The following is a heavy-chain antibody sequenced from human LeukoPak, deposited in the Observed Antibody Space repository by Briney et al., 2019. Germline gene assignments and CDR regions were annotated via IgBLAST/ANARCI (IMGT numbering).Heavy chain of an antibody. CDR1: GGSISSSSYY. D-gene: IGHD6-19*01. CDR2: IYYSGST. CDR3: ARVRQWLVPHRGSRWFDP. V-gene: IGHV4-39*01. J-gene: IGHJ5*02. Sequence: SETLSLTCTVSGGSISSSSYYWGWIRQPPGKGLEWIGSIYYSGSTYYNPSLKSRVTISVDTSKNQFSLKLSSVTAADTAVYYCARVRQWLVPHRGSRWFDPWGQGTLVTVSS.